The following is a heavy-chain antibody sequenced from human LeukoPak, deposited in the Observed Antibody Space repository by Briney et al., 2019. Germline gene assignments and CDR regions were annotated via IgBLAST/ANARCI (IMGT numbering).Heavy chain of an antibody. CDR1: GGTFSSYA. J-gene: IGHJ4*02. D-gene: IGHD3-22*01. V-gene: IGHV1-69*05. CDR3: ATIYNYYDSSGYYYNPNIYFDY. CDR2: IIPIFGTS. Sequence: SVKVSCKASGGTFSSYAISWVRQAPGQALEWMGRIIPIFGTSNYAQKFQGRVTITTDESTSTAYMELSSLRSEDTAVYYCATIYNYYDSSGYYYNPNIYFDYWGQGTLVTVSS.